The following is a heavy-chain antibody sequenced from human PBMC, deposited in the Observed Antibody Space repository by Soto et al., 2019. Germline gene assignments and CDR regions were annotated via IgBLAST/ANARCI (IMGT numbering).Heavy chain of an antibody. V-gene: IGHV3-30*18. J-gene: IGHJ4*02. D-gene: IGHD6-6*01. CDR1: GFTFSSYG. CDR2: ISYDGSNK. Sequence: LRLSCAASGFTFSSYGMHWVRQAPGKGLEWVAVISYDGSNKYYADSVKGRFTISRDNSKNTLYLQMNSLRAEDTAVYYCAKDSLRSIAARRYYFDYWGQGTLVTVSS. CDR3: AKDSLRSIAARRYYFDY.